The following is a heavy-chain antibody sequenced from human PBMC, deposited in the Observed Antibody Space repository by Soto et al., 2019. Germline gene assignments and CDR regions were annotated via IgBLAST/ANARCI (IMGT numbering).Heavy chain of an antibody. CDR1: GYSFTSYW. V-gene: IGHV5-51*01. D-gene: IGHD4-4*01. J-gene: IGHJ6*02. Sequence: GESLKISCKGSGYSFTSYWIGWVRQMPGKGLEWMGIIYPGDSDTRYSPSFQGQVTISADKSISTAYLQWSSLKASDTAMYYCARLGATTVTTSIYYYGMDVWGQGTTVTV. CDR2: IYPGDSDT. CDR3: ARLGATTVTTSIYYYGMDV.